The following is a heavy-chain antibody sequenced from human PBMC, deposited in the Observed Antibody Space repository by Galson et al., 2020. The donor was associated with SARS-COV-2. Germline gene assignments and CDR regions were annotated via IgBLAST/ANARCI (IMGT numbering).Heavy chain of an antibody. CDR3: ARYYYDSSGYSPVLDY. CDR1: GGSISSYY. D-gene: IGHD3-22*01. Sequence: SETLSLTCTVSGGSISSYYWSWIRQPPGKGLEWIGYIYYSGSTNYNPSLKSRVTISVDTSKNQFSLKLSSVTAADTAVYYCARYYYDSSGYSPVLDYWGQGTLVTVSS. J-gene: IGHJ4*02. V-gene: IGHV4-59*01. CDR2: IYYSGST.